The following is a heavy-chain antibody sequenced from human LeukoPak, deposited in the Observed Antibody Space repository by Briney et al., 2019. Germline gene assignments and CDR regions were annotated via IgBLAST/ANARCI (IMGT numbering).Heavy chain of an antibody. Sequence: ASVKVSCKASGYTFTGYYMHWVRQAPGRGLEWMGRINPNSGGTNYAQKFQGRVTMTRDTSISTAYMELSRLRSDDTAVYYCARDDYDILTGYYKFFDYCGQGTLVTVSS. D-gene: IGHD3-9*01. CDR1: GYTFTGYY. J-gene: IGHJ4*02. CDR2: INPNSGGT. CDR3: ARDDYDILTGYYKFFDY. V-gene: IGHV1-2*06.